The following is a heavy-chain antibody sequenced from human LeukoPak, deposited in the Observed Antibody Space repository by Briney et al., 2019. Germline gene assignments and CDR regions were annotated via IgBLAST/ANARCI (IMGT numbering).Heavy chain of an antibody. CDR2: IYYSGST. V-gene: IGHV4-59*01. J-gene: IGHJ4*02. Sequence: PSETLSLTCTVSGGSISNYYWSWIRQPPGKGLEWIGYIYYSGSTTYNPSLKSRVTMSVDTSKNQFSLKLSSVTAADTAVYFCARDHHGSSYWGQGILVAVSS. D-gene: IGHD6-13*01. CDR3: ARDHHGSSY. CDR1: GGSISNYY.